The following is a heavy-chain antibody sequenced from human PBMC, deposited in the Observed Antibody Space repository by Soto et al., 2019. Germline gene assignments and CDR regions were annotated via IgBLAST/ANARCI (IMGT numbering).Heavy chain of an antibody. Sequence: RASVKVSCKASGYTFTSYYMHWVRQAPGQGLEWMGIINPSGGSTSYAQKFQGRVTMTRDTSTSTVYMELSSLRSEDTAVYYCARGGLGYCSGGSCYSGLRLDYWGQGTLVTVSS. D-gene: IGHD2-15*01. CDR3: ARGGLGYCSGGSCYSGLRLDY. J-gene: IGHJ4*02. CDR1: GYTFTSYY. V-gene: IGHV1-46*01. CDR2: INPSGGST.